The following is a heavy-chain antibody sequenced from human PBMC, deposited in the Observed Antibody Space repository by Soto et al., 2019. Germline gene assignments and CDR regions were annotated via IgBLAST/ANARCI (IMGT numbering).Heavy chain of an antibody. CDR3: ARDPRYDILTGYYNKPAPLDY. Sequence: ASVKVSCKASGYTFTSYGISWVRQAPGQGLEWMGWISAYNGNTNYAQKLQGRGTMTTDTSTSTAYMELRSLRSDDTAVYYCARDPRYDILTGYYNKPAPLDYWGQGTLVTVSS. J-gene: IGHJ4*02. D-gene: IGHD3-9*01. CDR2: ISAYNGNT. V-gene: IGHV1-18*01. CDR1: GYTFTSYG.